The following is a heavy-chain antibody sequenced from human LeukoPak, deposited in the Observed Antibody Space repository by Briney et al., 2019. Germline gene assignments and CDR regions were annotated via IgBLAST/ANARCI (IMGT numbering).Heavy chain of an antibody. CDR2: ISSSGTYI. J-gene: IGHJ4*02. V-gene: IGHV3-21*04. Sequence: AGGSLRLSCEGSGFSFSKHGLNWVRQAPGKGLEWVSSISSSGTYIYYADALKGRFTISRDNSKNTLYLQMNSLRAEDTAVYFCARGWGAFDYWGQGTLVTVPS. D-gene: IGHD1-26*01. CDR3: ARGWGAFDY. CDR1: GFSFSKHG.